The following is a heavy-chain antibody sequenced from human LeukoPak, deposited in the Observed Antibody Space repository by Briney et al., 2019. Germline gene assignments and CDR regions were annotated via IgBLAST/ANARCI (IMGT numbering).Heavy chain of an antibody. J-gene: IGHJ4*02. CDR1: DDSVNSNGYH. V-gene: IGHV4-39*01. D-gene: IGHD6-19*01. Sequence: PSETLSLTCTVSDDSVNSNGYHWGWIRQSPGKGLEWIGNVDYTGSTFYNPSLKSRLTISVDTSKILFSLKLTSMTAADTAVYYCARSTGLYFDYWGQGTLVTVSS. CDR2: VDYTGST. CDR3: ARSTGLYFDY.